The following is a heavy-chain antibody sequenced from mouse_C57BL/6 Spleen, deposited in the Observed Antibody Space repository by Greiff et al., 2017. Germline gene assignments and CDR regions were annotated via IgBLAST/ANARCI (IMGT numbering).Heavy chain of an antibody. CDR2: INPNNGGT. CDR1: GYTFTDYY. D-gene: IGHD2-3*01. Sequence: EVKLMESGPELVKPGASVKISCKASGYTFTDYYMNWVKQSHGKSLEWIGDINPNNGGTSYNQKFKGKATLTVDKSSSTAYMELRSLTSEDSAVYYCARWRWLLVYAMDYWGQGTSVTVSS. J-gene: IGHJ4*01. CDR3: ARWRWLLVYAMDY. V-gene: IGHV1-26*01.